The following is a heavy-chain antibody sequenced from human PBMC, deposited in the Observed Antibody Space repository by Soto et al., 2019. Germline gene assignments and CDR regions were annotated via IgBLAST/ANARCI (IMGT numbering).Heavy chain of an antibody. CDR3: ATSADNWFDP. V-gene: IGHV4-39*02. CDR1: GVSMSSSTFY. Sequence: KPSGTLSLTCGVSGVSMSSSTFYWVWIGQPPGKGVEWIGSVYYSGSPYYNSTLKDRVTMSVDLSKNHFSLRLSSVTAADTAVYYCATSADNWFDPWGQGTLVTVSS. CDR2: VYYSGSP. J-gene: IGHJ5*02.